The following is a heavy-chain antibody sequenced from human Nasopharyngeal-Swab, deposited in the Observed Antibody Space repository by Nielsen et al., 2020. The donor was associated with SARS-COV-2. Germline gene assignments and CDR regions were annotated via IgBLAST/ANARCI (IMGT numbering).Heavy chain of an antibody. V-gene: IGHV1-8*01. CDR2: MNPNSGNT. J-gene: IGHJ4*02. Sequence: ASVKVSCKASGYTFTTYDINWVRQATGQGLEWMGWMNPNSGNTGYAQKLQGRVTMTTDTSTSTAYMELRSLRSDDTAVYYCARTRITIFGVVISVDYWGQGTLVTVSS. D-gene: IGHD3-3*01. CDR1: GYTFTTYD. CDR3: ARTRITIFGVVISVDY.